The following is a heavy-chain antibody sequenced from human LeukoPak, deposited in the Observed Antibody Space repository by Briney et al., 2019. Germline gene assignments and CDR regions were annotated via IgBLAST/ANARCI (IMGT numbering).Heavy chain of an antibody. Sequence: GGSLRLSCAASGFTFSSYAMHWVRQAPGKGLEWVAVISYDGSNKYYADSVKGRFTISRDNSKNTLYLQMNSLRAEDTAVYYCARSPPIYYYDSSGYYYSPYYYGMDVWGQGTTVTVSS. CDR2: ISYDGSNK. V-gene: IGHV3-30-3*01. CDR1: GFTFSSYA. J-gene: IGHJ6*02. CDR3: ARSPPIYYYDSSGYYYSPYYYGMDV. D-gene: IGHD3-22*01.